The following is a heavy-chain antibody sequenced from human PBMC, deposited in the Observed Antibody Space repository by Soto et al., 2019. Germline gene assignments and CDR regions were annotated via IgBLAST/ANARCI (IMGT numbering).Heavy chain of an antibody. CDR3: ARASYYGSGSGYNWFDP. J-gene: IGHJ5*02. D-gene: IGHD3-10*01. CDR2: IYYSGST. Sequence: SETLSLTCTVSGGSISSYYWSWIRQPPGKGLEWIGYIYYSGSTNYNPSLKSRVTISVDTSKNQFSLKLSSVTAADTAVYYCARASYYGSGSGYNWFDPWGQGTLVTVSS. CDR1: GGSISSYY. V-gene: IGHV4-59*01.